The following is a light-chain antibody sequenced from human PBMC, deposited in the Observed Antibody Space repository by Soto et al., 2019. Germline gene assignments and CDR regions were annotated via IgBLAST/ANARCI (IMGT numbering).Light chain of an antibody. Sequence: DIQLTQSPSFLSASVGDRVTITCRASQGISSYLAWYQQKPGKAPKLLIYAASTLQSGVPSRFSGSGSGTEFPLTISSLQPEDLATYYCQQLNSYPWTFGQGTKVEIK. J-gene: IGKJ1*01. V-gene: IGKV1-9*01. CDR1: QGISSY. CDR3: QQLNSYPWT. CDR2: AAS.